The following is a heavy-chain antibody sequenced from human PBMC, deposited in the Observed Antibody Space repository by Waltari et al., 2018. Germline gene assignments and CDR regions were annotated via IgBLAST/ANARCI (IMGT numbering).Heavy chain of an antibody. CDR3: ARALRYFDHYYYYMDV. Sequence: QVQLVQSGAEVKKPGSSVKVSCKASGGTFSSYAISWVRQAPGQGLEWMGGISPIFGTSNYAQKFQGRVTITADKSTSTAYMELSSLRSEDTAVYYCARALRYFDHYYYYMDVWGKGTTVTVSS. D-gene: IGHD3-9*01. CDR1: GGTFSSYA. J-gene: IGHJ6*03. CDR2: ISPIFGTS. V-gene: IGHV1-69*13.